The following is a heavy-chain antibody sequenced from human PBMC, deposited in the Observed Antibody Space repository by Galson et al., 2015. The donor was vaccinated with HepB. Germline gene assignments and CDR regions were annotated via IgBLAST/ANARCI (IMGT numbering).Heavy chain of an antibody. Sequence: SLRLSCAASGFTFSSYSIMWVRQAPGKGLEWVSGMSDNGDNTFYADSVKGRFTISRDISKNTVYLQMNSLRVEDTAVYYCATRSGSSGWYSYFQHWGQGTLVTVSS. CDR3: ATRSGSSGWYSYFQH. CDR2: MSDNGDNT. V-gene: IGHV3-23*01. J-gene: IGHJ1*01. D-gene: IGHD6-19*01. CDR1: GFTFSSYS.